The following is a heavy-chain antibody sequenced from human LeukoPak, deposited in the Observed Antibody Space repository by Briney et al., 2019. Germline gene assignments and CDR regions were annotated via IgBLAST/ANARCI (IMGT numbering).Heavy chain of an antibody. Sequence: PGGSLRLSCAAFGFSLSSHAMHWVRQAPGKGLEWVAFIQDNERHIYYTDSVKGRFTISRDNSKNTVYLQMDSLRTKDTAVYYCANELWRGPTDAFDIWGRGTMVTVSS. CDR1: GFSLSSHA. V-gene: IGHV3-30*02. J-gene: IGHJ3*02. D-gene: IGHD2-21*01. CDR2: IQDNERHI. CDR3: ANELWRGPTDAFDI.